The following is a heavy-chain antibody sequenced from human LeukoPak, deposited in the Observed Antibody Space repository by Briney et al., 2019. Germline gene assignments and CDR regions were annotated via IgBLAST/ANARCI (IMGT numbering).Heavy chain of an antibody. Sequence: GASLKVSCKASGYTFTGSYIHWMRQAPGQGLEWMGWINPNSGATKYAQKFQGRVTVTRDTSTSTAYMELGGLRADDAAVYYCARVAYCTKGVCINFDLWGQGTLVTVSS. D-gene: IGHD2-8*01. CDR1: GYTFTGSY. V-gene: IGHV1-2*02. CDR2: INPNSGAT. CDR3: ARVAYCTKGVCINFDL. J-gene: IGHJ4*02.